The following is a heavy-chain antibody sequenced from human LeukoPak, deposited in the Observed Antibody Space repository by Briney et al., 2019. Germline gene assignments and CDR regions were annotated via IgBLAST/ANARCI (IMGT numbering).Heavy chain of an antibody. CDR3: ARDHPVTTGGDY. Sequence: GGSLRLSCAASGFTFSSYSMNWVRQAPGKGLEWVSGINWNGGSTGYADSVKGRFTISRDNAKNSLYLQMNSLRAEDTALYYRARDHPVTTGGDYWGQGTLVTVSS. CDR2: INWNGGST. J-gene: IGHJ4*02. D-gene: IGHD4-17*01. V-gene: IGHV3-20*04. CDR1: GFTFSSYS.